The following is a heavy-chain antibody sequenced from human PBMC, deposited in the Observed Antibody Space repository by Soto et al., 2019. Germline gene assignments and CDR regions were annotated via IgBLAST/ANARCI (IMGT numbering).Heavy chain of an antibody. D-gene: IGHD3-22*01. J-gene: IGHJ3*02. CDR3: ARGPNYYDSSGYPHDDAFDI. V-gene: IGHV3-30*03. CDR1: GFTFSSYG. Sequence: SLRLSCAASGFTFSSYGMHWVRQAPGKGLEWVAVISYDGSNKYYADSVKGRFTISRDNSKNTLYLQMNSLRAEDTAVYYCARGPNYYDSSGYPHDDAFDIWGQGTMVTVSS. CDR2: ISYDGSNK.